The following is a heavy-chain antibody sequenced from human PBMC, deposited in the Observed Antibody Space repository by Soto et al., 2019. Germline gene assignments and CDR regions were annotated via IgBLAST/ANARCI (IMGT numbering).Heavy chain of an antibody. J-gene: IGHJ6*02. CDR1: GFTFSSYG. CDR3: AKVSSSWYSGRYYSYYGMDV. D-gene: IGHD6-13*01. CDR2: ISYDGSNK. Sequence: GGSLRLSCAASGFTFSSYGMHWVRQAPGKGLEWVAVISYDGSNKYYADSVKGRFTISRDNSKNTLYLQMNSLRAEDTAVYYCAKVSSSWYSGRYYSYYGMDVWGQGTTVTVSS. V-gene: IGHV3-30*18.